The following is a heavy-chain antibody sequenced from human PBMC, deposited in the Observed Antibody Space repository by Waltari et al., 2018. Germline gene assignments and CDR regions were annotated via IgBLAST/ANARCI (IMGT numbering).Heavy chain of an antibody. CDR2: IYSGGST. J-gene: IGHJ4*02. CDR3: ARTEIAAAAFDY. V-gene: IGHV3-53*01. CDR1: GFPVRSIS. D-gene: IGHD6-13*01. Sequence: EVQLVESGGGLIQPGGSLRLSCAASGFPVRSISMSWVRQAPGKGLEWVSVIYSGGSTYYADSVKGRFTISRDNSKNTLYLQMNSLRAEDTAVYYCARTEIAAAAFDYWGQGTLVTVSS.